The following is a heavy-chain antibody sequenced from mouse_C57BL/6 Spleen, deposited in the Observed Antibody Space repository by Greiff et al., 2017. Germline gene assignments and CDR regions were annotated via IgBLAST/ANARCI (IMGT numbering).Heavy chain of an antibody. CDR2: IYPGSGST. CDR1: GYTFTSYW. CDR3: ARCGDVSV. J-gene: IGHJ1*03. V-gene: IGHV1-55*01. Sequence: QVQLQQPGAELVKPGASVTMSCKASGYTFTSYWITWVKQRPGQGLEWIGDIYPGSGSTNYNAKFKSQATLTVDTSSNTAYMKLNSLTSEDAAVYYCARCGDVSVWGTGTTVTVSS.